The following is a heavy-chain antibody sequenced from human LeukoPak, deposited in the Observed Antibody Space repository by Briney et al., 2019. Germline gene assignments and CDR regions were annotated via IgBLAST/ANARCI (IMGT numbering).Heavy chain of an antibody. V-gene: IGHV1-46*01. CDR2: INPSGGST. CDR1: GYTFTSYY. D-gene: IGHD2-8*01. Sequence: ASVKVSCKASGYTFTSYYMHWVRQAPGQGLEWLGIINPSGGSTSYAQKFQCRVTMTRDTSTSTVYMELSSLRSEDTAVYYCASGVEMATPPDYWGQGTLVTVSS. CDR3: ASGVEMATPPDY. J-gene: IGHJ4*02.